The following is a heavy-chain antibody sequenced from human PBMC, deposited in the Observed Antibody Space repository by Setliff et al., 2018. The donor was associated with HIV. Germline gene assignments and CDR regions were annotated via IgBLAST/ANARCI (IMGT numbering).Heavy chain of an antibody. CDR2: IYYSGST. J-gene: IGHJ4*02. CDR1: GGSISSGGYY. D-gene: IGHD6-19*01. V-gene: IGHV4-61*08. CDR3: ARELNEQWDGTCYFDY. Sequence: SETLSLTCTVSGGSISSGGYYWSWIRQLPGKGLEWIGYIYYSGSTNYNPFLKSRVTISVDTSKNQFSLKLSSVTAADTAVYYCARELNEQWDGTCYFDYWGQGTLVTVSS.